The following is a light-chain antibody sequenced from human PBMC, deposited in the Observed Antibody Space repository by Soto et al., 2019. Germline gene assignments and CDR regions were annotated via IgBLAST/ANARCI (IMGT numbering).Light chain of an antibody. CDR3: QQYNNWPPYT. CDR1: QSVSSN. J-gene: IGKJ2*01. CDR2: GAS. Sequence: EIVMTQSPATLSVSPGERATLSCRASQSVSSNLAWYQQKPGQAPRLLISGASTRATGIPARFSGSGSGTEFTLTISSLQSEDFAVYYCQQYNNWPPYTFGQGNKLELQ. V-gene: IGKV3-15*01.